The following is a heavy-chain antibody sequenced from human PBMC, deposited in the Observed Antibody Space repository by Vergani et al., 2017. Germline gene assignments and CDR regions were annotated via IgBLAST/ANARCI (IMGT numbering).Heavy chain of an antibody. CDR1: GYTFTGYY. CDR2: INPNSGGT. J-gene: IGHJ4*02. D-gene: IGHD6-19*01. V-gene: IGHV1-2*06. CDR3: ARGSIAVAGTLVY. Sequence: QVQLVQSGAEVKKPGASVKVFCKASGYTFTGYYMHWVRQAPGQGLEWMGRINPNSGGTNYAQKFKGRVTMTRDTSISTAYMELSRLRADDTAVYYCARGSIAVAGTLVYWGQGTLVTVSS.